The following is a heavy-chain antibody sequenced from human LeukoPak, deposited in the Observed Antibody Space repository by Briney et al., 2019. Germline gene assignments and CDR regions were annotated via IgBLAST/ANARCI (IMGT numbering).Heavy chain of an antibody. CDR1: GFTFSSYS. Sequence: GGSLRLSCVASGFTFSSYSMNWVRQAPRKGLEWVSSISSSSSYIYYADSVKGRLTICRDNAKNSLYLQMNSLRAEDTAVYYCATKESGYCSSTSCYKGYYYYYGMDVWGQGTTVTVSS. J-gene: IGHJ6*02. CDR3: ATKESGYCSSTSCYKGYYYYYGMDV. CDR2: ISSSSSYI. D-gene: IGHD2-2*02. V-gene: IGHV3-21*01.